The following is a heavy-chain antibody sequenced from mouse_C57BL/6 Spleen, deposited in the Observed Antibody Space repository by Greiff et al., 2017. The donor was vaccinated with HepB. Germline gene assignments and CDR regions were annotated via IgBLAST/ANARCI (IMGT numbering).Heavy chain of an antibody. CDR1: GYTFTDYY. CDR2: INPNNGGT. Sequence: VQLQQSGPELVKPGASVKISCKASGYTFTDYYMNWVKQSHGKSLEWIGDINPNNGGTSYNQKFKGKATLTVDKSSSTAYMELRSLTSEDSAVYYCARSRDPFDYWGQGTTLTVSS. D-gene: IGHD3-3*01. J-gene: IGHJ2*01. CDR3: ARSRDPFDY. V-gene: IGHV1-26*01.